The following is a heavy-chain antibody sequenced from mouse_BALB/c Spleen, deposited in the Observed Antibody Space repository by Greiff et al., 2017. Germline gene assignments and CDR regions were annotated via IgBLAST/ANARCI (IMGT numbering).Heavy chain of an antibody. CDR1: GYTFTDYA. CDR2: ISTYYGDA. Sequence: LVESGAELVRPGVSVKISCKGSGYTFTDYAMHWVKQSHAKSLEWIGVISTYYGDASYNQKFKGKATMTVDKSSSTAYMELARLTSEDSAIYYCARGVVAYYAMDYWGQGTSVTVSS. J-gene: IGHJ4*01. CDR3: ARGVVAYYAMDY. D-gene: IGHD1-1*01. V-gene: IGHV1S137*01.